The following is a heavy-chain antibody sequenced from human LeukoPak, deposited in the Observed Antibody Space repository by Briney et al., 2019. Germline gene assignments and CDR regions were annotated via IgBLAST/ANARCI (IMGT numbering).Heavy chain of an antibody. CDR1: GFIFVDCA. CDR2: ITWDSGSI. V-gene: IGHV3-9*01. D-gene: IGHD6-13*01. CDR3: AKDMGYSSSSYDY. Sequence: GRSLRLSCAASGFIFVDCAMMWCLQDAAGGVEGGSSITWDSGSIGYVASVKGRFTISRDNAKNSLYLQMNSLRAEDTALYYCAKDMGYSSSSYDYWGQGTLVTVSS. J-gene: IGHJ4*02.